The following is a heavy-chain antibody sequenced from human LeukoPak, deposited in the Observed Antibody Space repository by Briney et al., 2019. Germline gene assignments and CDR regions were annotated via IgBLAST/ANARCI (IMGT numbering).Heavy chain of an antibody. J-gene: IGHJ4*02. D-gene: IGHD1-26*01. CDR3: ARVIVGATCYGY. Sequence: ASVKVSCKASGYTFTGYYMHWVRQAPGQGLEWMGWMNPNSDETRYSQKFQGRVSMTRDTSISTAYMELSRLQSDDSAVYYCARVIVGATCYGYWGQGTLVTVSS. CDR2: MNPNSDET. CDR1: GYTFTGYY. V-gene: IGHV1-2*02.